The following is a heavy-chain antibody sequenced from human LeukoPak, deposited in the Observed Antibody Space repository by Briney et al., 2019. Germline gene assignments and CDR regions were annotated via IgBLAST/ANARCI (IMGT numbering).Heavy chain of an antibody. V-gene: IGHV1-2*06. CDR1: GYTFTGYY. CDR3: ARDFVYDYVWGSYRYNYFDY. CDR2: INLNSGGT. J-gene: IGHJ4*02. Sequence: ASVKVSCKASGYTFTGYYMHWVRQAPGQGLEWMGRINLNSGGTNYAQKFQGRVTMTRDTSISTAYMELSRLRSDDTAVYYCARDFVYDYVWGSYRYNYFDYWGQGTLVTVSS. D-gene: IGHD3-16*02.